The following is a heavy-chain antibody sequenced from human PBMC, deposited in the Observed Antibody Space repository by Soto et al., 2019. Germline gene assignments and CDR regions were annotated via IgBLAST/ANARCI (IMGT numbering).Heavy chain of an antibody. CDR3: VGGGYSGSPRFDY. CDR1: GGSISSGGGY. D-gene: IGHD1-26*01. CDR2: IYYSGST. V-gene: IGHV4-30-4*01. Sequence: QVHLQESGPGLAKPSQTLSLTCTVSGGSISSGGGYWSWIRQTPGKGLEWIGYIYYSGSTYYNPSLKSRVTISVDTSENQFSLKLSSVTAADTAVYYCVGGGYSGSPRFDYWGQGNLVTVSS. J-gene: IGHJ4*02.